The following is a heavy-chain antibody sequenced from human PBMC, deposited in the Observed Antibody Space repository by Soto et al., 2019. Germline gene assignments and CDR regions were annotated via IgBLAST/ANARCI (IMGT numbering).Heavy chain of an antibody. D-gene: IGHD3-22*01. J-gene: IGHJ4*02. V-gene: IGHV3-7*01. CDR2: IKQDGSEK. Sequence: ESGGGLVQPGGSLRLSCAASGFTFSSYWMSWVRQAPGKGLEWVANIKQDGSEKYYVDSVKGRFTISRDNAKNSLYLQMNSLRAEDTAVYYCARDRGNYYDSSGFDYWGQGTLVTVSS. CDR3: ARDRGNYYDSSGFDY. CDR1: GFTFSSYW.